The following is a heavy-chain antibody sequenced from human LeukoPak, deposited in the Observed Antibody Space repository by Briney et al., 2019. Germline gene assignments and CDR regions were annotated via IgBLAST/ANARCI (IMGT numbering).Heavy chain of an antibody. CDR2: ISGSGGST. V-gene: IGHV3-23*01. J-gene: IGHJ4*02. CDR3: AEEIGVVIPAAIIDY. CDR1: GFTFSSYA. Sequence: GVSLRLSCAASGFTFSSYAMSWVRQAPWKGLEWVSAISGSGGSTYYADSVKGRFTISRDNSKNTLYLQMNSLRTEDTAVYYCAEEIGVVIPAAIIDYWGQGTLVTVSS. D-gene: IGHD2-2*02.